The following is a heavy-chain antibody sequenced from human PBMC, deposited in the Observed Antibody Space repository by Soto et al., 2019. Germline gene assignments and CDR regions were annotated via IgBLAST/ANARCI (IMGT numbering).Heavy chain of an antibody. D-gene: IGHD3-16*01. Sequence: SETLSLTCTVSGDSIISSDFYWGWVRQPPGKGLEWIGSIFYLGSSYYNPSLKSRVTMSVDTSKNQFSLRLRSVTAADTAVYYCARGAEGGVAQPVDYWGQGTLVTVSS. CDR2: IFYLGSS. CDR1: GDSIISSDFY. J-gene: IGHJ4*02. V-gene: IGHV4-39*07. CDR3: ARGAEGGVAQPVDY.